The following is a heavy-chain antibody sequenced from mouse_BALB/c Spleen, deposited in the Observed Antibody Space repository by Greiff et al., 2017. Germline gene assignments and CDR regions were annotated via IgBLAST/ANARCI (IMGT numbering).Heavy chain of an antibody. D-gene: IGHD2-2*01. CDR3: ARRGMVTTVGAMDY. CDR1: GYTFTDYA. CDR2: ISTYYGDA. V-gene: IGHV1S137*01. J-gene: IGHJ4*01. Sequence: QVHVKQSGAELVRPGVSVKISCKGSGYTFTDYAMHWVKQSHAKSLEWIGVISTYYGDASYNQKFKGKATMTVDKSSSTAYMELARLTSEDSAIYYCARRGMVTTVGAMDYWGQGTSVTVSS.